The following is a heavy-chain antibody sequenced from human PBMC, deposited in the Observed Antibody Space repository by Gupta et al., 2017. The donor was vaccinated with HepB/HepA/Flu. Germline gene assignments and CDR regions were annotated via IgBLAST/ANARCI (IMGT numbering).Heavy chain of an antibody. CDR3: ARASGGGDPIEYNDAFDI. D-gene: IGHD4-17*01. J-gene: IGHJ3*02. V-gene: IGHV3-48*02. CDR1: GFTFSSYS. CDR2: ISSSSSTI. Sequence: EVQLVESGGGLVQPGGSLRLSCAASGFTFSSYSMNWVRQAPGKGLEWVSYISSSSSTIYYADSVKGRFTISRDNAKNSLYLQMNSLRDEDTAVYYCARASGGGDPIEYNDAFDIWGQGTMVTVSS.